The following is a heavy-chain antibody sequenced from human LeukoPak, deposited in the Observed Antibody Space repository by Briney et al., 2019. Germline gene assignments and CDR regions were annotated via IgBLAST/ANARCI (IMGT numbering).Heavy chain of an antibody. CDR2: IWYDGSNK. Sequence: GGSLRLSCAASRFSFSSYAMHWVRQAPGKGLEWVAIIWYDGSNKYYADSVKGRFTISRDNSKNTLYLQMNSLRAEDTAVYYCARDPSDNWNDIGWFDPWGQGTLVTVSS. D-gene: IGHD1-1*01. CDR1: RFSFSSYA. V-gene: IGHV3-33*01. J-gene: IGHJ5*02. CDR3: ARDPSDNWNDIGWFDP.